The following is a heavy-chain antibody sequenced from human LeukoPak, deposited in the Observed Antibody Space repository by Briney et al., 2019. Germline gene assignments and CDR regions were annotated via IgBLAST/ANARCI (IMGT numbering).Heavy chain of an antibody. Sequence: GGSLRLPCAASGFTFSSYAMHWVRQAPGKGLEWVAVISYDGSNKYYADSVKGRFTISRDNSKNTLYLQMNSLRAEDTAVYYCARELRFVPAAPHDYWGQGTLVTVSS. CDR2: ISYDGSNK. CDR1: GFTFSSYA. CDR3: ARELRFVPAAPHDY. J-gene: IGHJ4*02. D-gene: IGHD2-2*01. V-gene: IGHV3-30-3*01.